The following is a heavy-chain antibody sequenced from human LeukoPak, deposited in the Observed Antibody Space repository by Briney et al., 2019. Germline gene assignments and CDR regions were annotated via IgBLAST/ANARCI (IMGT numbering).Heavy chain of an antibody. V-gene: IGHV4-39*02. J-gene: IGHJ4*02. Sequence: SETLSLTCTVSGGSISSRSYYWGWIRQPPGKGLEWIGNVHSSGSIYYNPSLKSRVTISVDTSNNQFSLKLNSVTAADTAVYYCARDVWALNYFDYWGQGTLVTVSS. CDR2: VHSSGSI. D-gene: IGHD3-16*01. CDR1: GGSISSRSYY. CDR3: ARDVWALNYFDY.